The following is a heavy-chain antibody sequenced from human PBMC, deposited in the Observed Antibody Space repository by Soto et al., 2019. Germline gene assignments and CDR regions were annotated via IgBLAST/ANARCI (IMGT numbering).Heavy chain of an antibody. J-gene: IGHJ4*02. CDR2: INPSGGST. Sequence: GASVKVSCKASGYTFTSYYMHWVRQAPGQGLEWMGIINPSGGSTSYAQKFQGRVTMTRDTSTSTVYMELSSLRSEDTAVYYCARDERIINFSFNGFYFDYWGQGTLVTVSS. CDR3: ARDERIINFSFNGFYFDY. D-gene: IGHD2-15*01. CDR1: GYTFTSYY. V-gene: IGHV1-46*01.